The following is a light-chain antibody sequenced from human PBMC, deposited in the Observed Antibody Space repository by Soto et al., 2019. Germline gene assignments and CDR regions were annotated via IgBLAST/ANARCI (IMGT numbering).Light chain of an antibody. Sequence: DLVMTQSPLSLPVTPGEPASISCRSSQSLLHSNGYSYCDWYLQKPGQSPQLLIYLGSNRASGVPDRFSGSGSGTDFTLEISRVEAEDVGVYYCMQALQTPLTFGQGTRLEIK. V-gene: IGKV2-28*01. CDR2: LGS. J-gene: IGKJ5*01. CDR3: MQALQTPLT. CDR1: QSLLHSNGYSY.